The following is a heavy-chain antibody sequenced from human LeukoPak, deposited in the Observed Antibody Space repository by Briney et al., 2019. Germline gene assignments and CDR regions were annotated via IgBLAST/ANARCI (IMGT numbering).Heavy chain of an antibody. D-gene: IGHD6-19*01. V-gene: IGHV3-23*01. CDR1: GFTFSSYA. J-gene: IGHJ4*02. Sequence: GGSLRLSCAASGFTFSSYAMSWVRQAPGKGLEWVSAISGSGGSTYYADSVKGRFTISRDNSKNTLYLQMNSLRAEYTAVYYCAKDWDPRLGTDYWGQGTLVTVSS. CDR3: AKDWDPRLGTDY. CDR2: ISGSGGST.